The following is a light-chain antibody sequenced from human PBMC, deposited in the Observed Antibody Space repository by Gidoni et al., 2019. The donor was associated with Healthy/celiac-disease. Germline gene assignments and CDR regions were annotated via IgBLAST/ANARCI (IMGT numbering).Light chain of an antibody. CDR2: YDS. J-gene: IGLJ2*01. CDR1: NIGSKS. V-gene: IGLV3-21*04. CDR3: QVWDSSSDHPV. Sequence: SYVLIQPPSVSVAPGKTARITWGGNNIGSKSVHWYQQKPGQAPVLVIYYDSDRPSGIPERFSGSNSGNTATLTISRVEAGDEADYYCQVWDSSSDHPVFGGGTKLTVL.